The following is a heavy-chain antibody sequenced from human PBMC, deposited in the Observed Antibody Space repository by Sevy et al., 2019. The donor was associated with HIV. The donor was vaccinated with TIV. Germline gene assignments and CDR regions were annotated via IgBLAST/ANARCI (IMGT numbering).Heavy chain of an antibody. J-gene: IGHJ6*02. V-gene: IGHV3-74*01. Sequence: GGSLRLPCAASGFTFSSYWMHWVRQAPGKGLVWVSRINSDGSSTSYADSVKGRFTISRDNAKNTQYLQMNSLRAEDTAVYYCARERQERRTNYYYGMDVWGQGTTVTVSS. CDR3: ARERQERRTNYYYGMDV. CDR2: INSDGSST. D-gene: IGHD1-1*01. CDR1: GFTFSSYW.